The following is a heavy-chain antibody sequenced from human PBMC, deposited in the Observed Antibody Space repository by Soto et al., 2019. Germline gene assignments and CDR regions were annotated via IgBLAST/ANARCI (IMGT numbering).Heavy chain of an antibody. CDR1: GYTLTELS. V-gene: IGHV1-24*01. D-gene: IGHD1-26*01. J-gene: IGHJ4*02. CDR2: FDPEDGET. Sequence: ASVKVSCKVSGYTLTELSMHWVRQAPGKGLEWMGGFDPEDGETIYAQKFQGRVTMTEDTSTDTAYMELSSLRSEDTAVYYCATAMYSGVEFDYRGPGSMGTVSS. CDR3: ATAMYSGVEFDY.